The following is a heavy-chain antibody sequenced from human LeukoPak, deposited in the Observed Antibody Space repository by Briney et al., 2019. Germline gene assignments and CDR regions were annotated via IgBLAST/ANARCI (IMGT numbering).Heavy chain of an antibody. CDR3: ARGDTRNPTLFDY. CDR1: GYTFIDYS. D-gene: IGHD3-16*01. Sequence: ASVKVSCKTFGYTFIDYSIHWVRQAPGQGLEWMGWINPNSGGTNYAQKFQGRVTMTRDTSISTAYMELSRLRSDDTAVYYCARGDTRNPTLFDYWGQGTLVTVSS. V-gene: IGHV1-2*02. CDR2: INPNSGGT. J-gene: IGHJ4*02.